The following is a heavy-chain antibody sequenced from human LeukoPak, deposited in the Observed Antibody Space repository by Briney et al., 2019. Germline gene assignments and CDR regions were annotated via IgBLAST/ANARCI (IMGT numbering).Heavy chain of an antibody. V-gene: IGHV3-73*01. CDR3: TTFSYGAPSY. D-gene: IGHD1-26*01. Sequence: GGCLRLSCAASGFTFSGSAMHWVRPASGKGLAWVGRIRSKANSYATAYAASVKGRFTISRDDSKNTVYPQMNSLKTEDTAVYYCTTFSYGAPSYWGQGTLVTVSS. J-gene: IGHJ4*02. CDR2: IRSKANSYAT. CDR1: GFTFSGSA.